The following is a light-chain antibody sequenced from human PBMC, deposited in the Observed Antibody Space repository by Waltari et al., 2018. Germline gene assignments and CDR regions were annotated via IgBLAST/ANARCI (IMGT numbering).Light chain of an antibody. CDR3: SSSTSSNTLV. J-gene: IGLJ2*01. CDR1: SSDVGTYNY. Sequence: QSALTQPASVSGSPGQSITISCTGTSSDVGTYNYVSWYQQHPGKAPRLTIYDVSNRPSGVSTRFSGSKSGNTASLTISGLQAEDEADYSCSSSTSSNTLVFGGGTKLTVL. V-gene: IGLV2-14*01. CDR2: DVS.